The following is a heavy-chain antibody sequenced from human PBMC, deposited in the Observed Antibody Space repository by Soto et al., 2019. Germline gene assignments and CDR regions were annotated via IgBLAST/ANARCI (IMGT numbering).Heavy chain of an antibody. CDR1: GYSISSGYY. CDR3: ARVGGWFDP. D-gene: IGHD3-10*01. CDR2: IYHSGST. V-gene: IGHV4-38-2*01. J-gene: IGHJ5*02. Sequence: VSLTCAVSGYSISSGYYWGWIRQPPGQGLEWIGSIYHSGSTYYNPSLKSRVTISVDTSKNQFSLKLSSVTAADTAVYYCARVGGWFDPWGQGTLVTVSS.